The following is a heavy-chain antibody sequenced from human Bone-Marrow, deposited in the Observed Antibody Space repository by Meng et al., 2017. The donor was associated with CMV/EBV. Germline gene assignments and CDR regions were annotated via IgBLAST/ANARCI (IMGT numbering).Heavy chain of an antibody. CDR2: TNSDGSTP. V-gene: IGHV3-74*01. D-gene: IGHD3-10*01. Sequence: LSCAASGFTCSRYGMYGVRQAPGKGLLWVSGTNSDGSTPNYADSVKGRFTISRDNAKNTLYLQMNSLRAEDTGVYYCARGGVGSFDYWGQGTLVTVSS. J-gene: IGHJ4*02. CDR1: GFTCSRYG. CDR3: ARGGVGSFDY.